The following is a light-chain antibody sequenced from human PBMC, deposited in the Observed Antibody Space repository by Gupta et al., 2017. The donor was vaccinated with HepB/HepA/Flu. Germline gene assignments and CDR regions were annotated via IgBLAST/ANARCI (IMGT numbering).Light chain of an antibody. J-gene: IGLJ3*02. CDR3: AAWDDSLSGRV. V-gene: IGLV1-47*01. CDR1: SSNIGSNY. Sequence: QSVLTQPPSASGPPGQRVTISCSGSSSNIGSNYVYWYQQLPGTAPKLLIYMNKQRPSGVPDRFSCSKSGTSASPAISGLRSEDEADYYCAAWDDSLSGRVFGGGTKLTVL. CDR2: MNK.